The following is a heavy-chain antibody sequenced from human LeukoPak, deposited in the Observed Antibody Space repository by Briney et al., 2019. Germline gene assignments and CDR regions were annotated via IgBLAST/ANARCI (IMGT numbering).Heavy chain of an antibody. D-gene: IGHD5-18*01. CDR1: GFTFSSYG. Sequence: GGSLRLSCAASGFTFSSYGMHWVRQAPGKGLEWVAFIRYDGINKYYADSVKGRFTISRDNSKNTLYLQMNSLRAEDTAVYYCAKDTGYSYGYSDYWGQGTLVTVSS. CDR2: IRYDGINK. J-gene: IGHJ4*02. V-gene: IGHV3-30*02. CDR3: AKDTGYSYGYSDY.